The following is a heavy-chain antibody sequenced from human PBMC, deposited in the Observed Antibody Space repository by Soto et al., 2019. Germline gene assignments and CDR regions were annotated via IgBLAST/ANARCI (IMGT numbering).Heavy chain of an antibody. V-gene: IGHV4-59*08. D-gene: IGHD2-8*01. CDR2: VYSSGST. CDR3: ARHLPNYYYYYMDV. Sequence: NPSETLSLTCTVSGGSITNNYWSWIRQFPGKGLEWIGYVYSSGSTKHNPSLKSRVTISVDTAKNQFSLKLSSVTAADTAIYYCARHLPNYYYYYMDVWGKGTTVTVS. J-gene: IGHJ6*03. CDR1: GGSITNNY.